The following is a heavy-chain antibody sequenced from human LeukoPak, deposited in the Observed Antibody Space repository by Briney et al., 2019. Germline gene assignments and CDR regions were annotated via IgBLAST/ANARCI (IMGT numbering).Heavy chain of an antibody. CDR3: ARVETSWFDP. D-gene: IGHD1-14*01. CDR1: GFTFNNYG. CDR2: ISYDGSNK. V-gene: IGHV3-30*03. J-gene: IGHJ5*02. Sequence: GRSLRLSCAASGFTFNNYGMHWVRQAPGKGLEWVAVISYDGSNKYYADSVKGRFTISRDNSKNTLYLQMNSLSAEDTAVYYCARVETSWFDPWGQGTLVTVSS.